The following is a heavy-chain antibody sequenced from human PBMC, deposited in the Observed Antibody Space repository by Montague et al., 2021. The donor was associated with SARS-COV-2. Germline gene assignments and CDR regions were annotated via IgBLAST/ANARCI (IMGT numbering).Heavy chain of an antibody. V-gene: IGHV4-61*02. D-gene: IGHD6-13*01. Sequence: TLSLTCTVSGGSISSGSYYWSWIRQPAGKGMEWIGRIYASGSTNYNPSLKSRVTISVDTSKNQFSLKVSSVTAADTAVYYCARDVGSRWLCWFDPWGQGTLVTVSS. J-gene: IGHJ5*02. CDR2: IYASGST. CDR3: ARDVGSRWLCWFDP. CDR1: GGSISSGSYY.